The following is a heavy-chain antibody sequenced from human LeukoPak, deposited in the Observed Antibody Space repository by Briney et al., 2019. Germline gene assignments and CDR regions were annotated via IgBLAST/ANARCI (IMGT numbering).Heavy chain of an antibody. V-gene: IGHV1-69*05. J-gene: IGHJ4*02. D-gene: IGHD3-22*01. CDR3: ARGPYYYDSSGYYYFGY. Sequence: EASVKVSCKASGGTFSSYAISWVRQAPGQGLEWMGGIIPIFGTANYAQKFQGRVTITTDESTSTAYMELSSLRSEDTAVYYCARGPYYYDSSGYYYFGYWGQGTLVTVSS. CDR1: GGTFSSYA. CDR2: IIPIFGTA.